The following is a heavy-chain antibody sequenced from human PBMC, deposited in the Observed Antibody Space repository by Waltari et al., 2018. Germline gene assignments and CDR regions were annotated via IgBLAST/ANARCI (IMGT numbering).Heavy chain of an antibody. J-gene: IGHJ2*01. Sequence: QLQLQESGPGLVNPSETLSLTCTVSVVSISTSRHYWGWIRQPPGKGLDWIGSLHYGGSSYFNPSLKSRVTISVDTSKNQFSLKLTSVTAADTAVYYCATLPIPLELWYFDLWGRGTLVTVSS. D-gene: IGHD1-7*01. CDR2: LHYGGSS. CDR3: ATLPIPLELWYFDL. V-gene: IGHV4-39*01. CDR1: VVSISTSRHY.